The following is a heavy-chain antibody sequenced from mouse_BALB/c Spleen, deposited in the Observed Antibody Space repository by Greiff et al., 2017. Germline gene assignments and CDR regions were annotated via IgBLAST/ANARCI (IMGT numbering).Heavy chain of an antibody. CDR1: GYTFTSYV. V-gene: IGHV1-14*01. CDR2: INPYNDGT. J-gene: IGHJ1*01. CDR3: ARVGTTVVATRYFDV. Sequence: EVQLVESGPELVKPGASVKMSCKASGYTFTSYVMHWVKQKPGQGLEWIGYINPYNDGTKYNEKFKGKATLTSDKSSSTAYMELSSLTSEDSAVYYCARVGTTVVATRYFDVWGAGTTVTVSS. D-gene: IGHD1-1*01.